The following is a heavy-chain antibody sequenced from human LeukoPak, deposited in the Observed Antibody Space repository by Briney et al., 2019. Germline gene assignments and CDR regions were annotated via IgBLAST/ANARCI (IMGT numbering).Heavy chain of an antibody. V-gene: IGHV4-61*02. J-gene: IGHJ4*02. CDR3: ARDQTYSGSGIYTYFDY. CDR1: GGSISSGGHY. CDR2: ISSTGST. D-gene: IGHD3-10*01. Sequence: SGPTLVKPSETLSLTCTVSGGSISSGGHYWSWIRQPAGKGLEYLGRISSTGSTNYNPSLRSRVTISADTSKNHFSLKLTSVTAADTAVYYCARDQTYSGSGIYTYFDYWGQGILVTVSS.